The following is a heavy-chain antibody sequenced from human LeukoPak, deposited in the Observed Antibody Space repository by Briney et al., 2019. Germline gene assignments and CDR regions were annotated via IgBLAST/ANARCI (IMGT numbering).Heavy chain of an antibody. CDR1: GGSISSYY. CDR3: ARGEWNDFDY. D-gene: IGHD1-1*01. V-gene: IGHV4-59*01. CDR2: IYYSGST. Sequence: MASETLSLTCTVSGGSISSYYWSWIRQPPGKGLEWIGYIYYSGSTNYNPPLKSRVTISVDTSKNQFSLKLSSVTAADTAVYYCARGEWNDFDYWGQGTLVTVSS. J-gene: IGHJ4*02.